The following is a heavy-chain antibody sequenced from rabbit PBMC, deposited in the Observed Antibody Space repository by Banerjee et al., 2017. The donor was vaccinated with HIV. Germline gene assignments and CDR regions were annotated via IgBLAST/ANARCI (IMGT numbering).Heavy chain of an antibody. CDR1: GFTIRSSYW. CDR3: ARDLAGVIGWNFNL. V-gene: IGHV1S45*01. CDR2: IDVGSSGNT. J-gene: IGHJ4*01. D-gene: IGHD4-1*01. Sequence: LTLTCTASGFTIRSSYWICWVRQAPGKGPEWIACIDVGSSGNTYYASWAKGRFTISKTSSTTVTLQMTSLTAADTATYFCARDLAGVIGWNFNLWGQGTLVTVS.